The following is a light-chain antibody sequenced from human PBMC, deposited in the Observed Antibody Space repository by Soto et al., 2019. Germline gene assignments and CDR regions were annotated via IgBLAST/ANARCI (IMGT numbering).Light chain of an antibody. CDR1: SSDVGGYNY. CDR2: EVT. Sequence: QSVLTQPASVSGSPGQSVTISCTGTSSDVGGYNYVSWYQQYPGRAPKLMIYEVTKRPSGVPGRFSGSKSGNTASLTVSGLQAEDEADYYCSSYAASNNFYFVFGGGTKLTVL. J-gene: IGLJ3*02. CDR3: SSYAASNNFYFV. V-gene: IGLV2-8*01.